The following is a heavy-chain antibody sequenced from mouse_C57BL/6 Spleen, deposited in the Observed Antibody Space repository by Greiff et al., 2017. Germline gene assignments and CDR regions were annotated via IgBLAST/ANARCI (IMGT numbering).Heavy chain of an antibody. V-gene: IGHV1-50*01. Sequence: QVQLQQPGAELVKPGASVKLSCKASGYTFTSYWMQWVKQRPGQGLEWIGEIDPADGYTNYNQKFKGKATLTVDTSSSTAYMQLSSLTSEDSAVYYWARYPCDGSSPWFAYWGQGTTVTVSA. D-gene: IGHD1-1*01. CDR3: ARYPCDGSSPWFAY. J-gene: IGHJ3*01. CDR2: IDPADGYT. CDR1: GYTFTSYW.